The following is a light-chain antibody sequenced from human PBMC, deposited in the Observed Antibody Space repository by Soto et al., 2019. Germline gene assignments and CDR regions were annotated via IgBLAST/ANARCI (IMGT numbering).Light chain of an antibody. Sequence: IVMTQSPASLSVSPGEGATLSCRASQSVSNNLAWYQQKPGQAPRLLIYGASTRATGIPARFSGSGSGTDFTLTISSLQSEDCAVYYCQQYNNWPRGTLGQGTKVEIK. CDR3: QQYNNWPRGT. J-gene: IGKJ1*01. CDR2: GAS. V-gene: IGKV3-15*01. CDR1: QSVSNN.